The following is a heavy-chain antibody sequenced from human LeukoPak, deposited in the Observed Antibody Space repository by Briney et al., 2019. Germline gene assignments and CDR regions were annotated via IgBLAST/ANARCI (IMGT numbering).Heavy chain of an antibody. V-gene: IGHV1-8*02. D-gene: IGHD3-22*01. Sequence: ASVKVSCKASGYTFTSYYMHWVRQATGQGLEWMGWMNPNSGNTGYAQKFQGRVTMTRNTSISTAYMELSSLRSEDTAVYYCARYSSGFDPWGQGTLVTVSS. CDR3: ARYSSGFDP. CDR2: MNPNSGNT. CDR1: GYTFTSYY. J-gene: IGHJ5*02.